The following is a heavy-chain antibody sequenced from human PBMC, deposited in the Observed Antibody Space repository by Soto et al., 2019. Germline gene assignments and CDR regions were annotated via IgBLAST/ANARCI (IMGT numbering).Heavy chain of an antibody. J-gene: IGHJ6*03. Sequence: ASVKVSCKASGYTFTSYYINWVRQATGQGLEWMGWMNPNSGNTGYAQKFQGRVTMTRNTSISTAYMELSSLRSEDTAVYYCARATRLSYDILTGYLYYMDVWGKGTTVTVSS. CDR3: ARATRLSYDILTGYLYYMDV. CDR2: MNPNSGNT. V-gene: IGHV1-8*01. CDR1: GYTFTSYY. D-gene: IGHD3-9*01.